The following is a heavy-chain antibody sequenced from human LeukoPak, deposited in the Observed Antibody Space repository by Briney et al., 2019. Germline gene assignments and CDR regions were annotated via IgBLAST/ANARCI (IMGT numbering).Heavy chain of an antibody. J-gene: IGHJ4*02. CDR3: ATRYYCSSTSCHY. CDR2: VDPEDGET. CDR1: GYTFIDYY. D-gene: IGHD2-2*01. Sequence: ASVKISCKVSGYTFIDYYMHWVQQAPGKGLEWMGLVDPEDGETIYAEKFQGRVTITADTSTDTAYMELSSLRSEDTDVYYSATRYYCSSTSCHYWGQGTLVTVSS. V-gene: IGHV1-69-2*01.